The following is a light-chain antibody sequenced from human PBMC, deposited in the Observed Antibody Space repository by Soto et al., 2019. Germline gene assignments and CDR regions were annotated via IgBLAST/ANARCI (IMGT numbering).Light chain of an antibody. CDR1: QSVNSY. CDR2: DTS. CDR3: QQRSFGPT. Sequence: EIVLTQSPATLSLSPGERATLSCRASQSVNSYLAWYQQKCGQAPRLLIYDTSNRATGIPDRFSGSGSGTDFPPTITSLEPEDFAVYYCQQRSFGPTFGQGTRRENK. J-gene: IGKJ2*01. V-gene: IGKV3-11*01.